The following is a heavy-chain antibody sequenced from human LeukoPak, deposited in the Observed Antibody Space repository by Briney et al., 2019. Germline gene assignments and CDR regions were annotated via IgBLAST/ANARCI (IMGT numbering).Heavy chain of an antibody. D-gene: IGHD2-2*01. J-gene: IGHJ5*02. Sequence: SETLSLTCTVSGGSISSYYWSWIRQPPGKGLEWIAYIYYSGSTNYNPSLKSRVTISVDTSKNQFSLKLSSVTAADTAVYYCARDLGRTGYCSSTSCYSWFDPWGQGTLVTVSS. CDR3: ARDLGRTGYCSSTSCYSWFDP. V-gene: IGHV4-59*01. CDR2: IYYSGST. CDR1: GGSISSYY.